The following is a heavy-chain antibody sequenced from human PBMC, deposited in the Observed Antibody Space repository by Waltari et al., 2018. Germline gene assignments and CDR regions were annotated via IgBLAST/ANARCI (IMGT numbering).Heavy chain of an antibody. D-gene: IGHD6-13*01. Sequence: EVQLVASGGGLVQPGGSLRLSCAASGFTFSSFWMRWVRQAPGKGMEWVANIKQDGSEKYYVDSVKGRFTISRDNAKNSLYLQMNSLRAEDTAVYYCARARSSRGLIDYWGQGTLVTVSS. CDR3: ARARSSRGLIDY. CDR2: IKQDGSEK. J-gene: IGHJ4*02. CDR1: GFTFSSFW. V-gene: IGHV3-7*01.